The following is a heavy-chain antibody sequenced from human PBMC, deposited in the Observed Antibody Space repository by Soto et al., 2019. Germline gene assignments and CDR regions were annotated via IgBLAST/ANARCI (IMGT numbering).Heavy chain of an antibody. CDR2: MNPNNGDV. V-gene: IGHV1-8*01. CDR3: ATGRVGGYHF. CDR1: GYTFTSFD. Sequence: QVQLLQSGAEVKRPGASVKVSCKASGYTFTSFDLNWVRQAAGQGLEWLGWMNPNNGDVAYAQKFQGRFTMTRNTFIRTVYMHLSRLRSEATAVYYCATGRVGGYHFWGQGTLFTVSS. D-gene: IGHD5-12*01. J-gene: IGHJ4*02.